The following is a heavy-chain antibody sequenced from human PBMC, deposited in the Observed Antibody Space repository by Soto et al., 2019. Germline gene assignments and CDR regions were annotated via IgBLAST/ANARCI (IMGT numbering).Heavy chain of an antibody. V-gene: IGHV4-30-4*01. CDR3: ARASSVQLTRHQQY. J-gene: IGHJ4*02. D-gene: IGHD1-1*01. CDR1: GGSISSGDYY. CDR2: IHYSGST. Sequence: PSETLSLTCPVSGGSISSGDYYWSWIRQPPGKGLEWIGYIHYSGSTYYNPSLKSRVTISVDTSKNQFSLKLSSVTAADTAVYYCARASSVQLTRHQQYWGQGTLVTVSS.